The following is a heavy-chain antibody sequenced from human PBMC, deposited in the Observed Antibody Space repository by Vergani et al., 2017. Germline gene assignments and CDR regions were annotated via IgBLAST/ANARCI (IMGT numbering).Heavy chain of an antibody. D-gene: IGHD2-21*01. J-gene: IGHJ5*02. Sequence: VQLVQSGAEVRKPGASVTVSCTASGYIFKNYYIHWLRQAPGQAFEWMGILNPTTGHTTSAQKFMGRVDMTRDPSTDTSTRTVQMPLGSLRSEDTAVYYCARSIGYCASATCRAYYFDHWGQGTRVTVSS. CDR2: LNPTTGHT. CDR1: GYIFKNYY. CDR3: ARSIGYCASATCRAYYFDH. V-gene: IGHV1-46*02.